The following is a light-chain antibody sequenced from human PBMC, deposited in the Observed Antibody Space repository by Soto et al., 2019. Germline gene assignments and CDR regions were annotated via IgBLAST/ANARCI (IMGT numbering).Light chain of an antibody. CDR2: EVT. J-gene: IGLJ1*01. Sequence: QSALTQPASVSGSPGQSITISCTGTNSDIGGYNYVSWYQHHPGKAPKLMIYEVTDRPSGVSNRFSGSKSGNTASLTISGLQAEDEAEYYCSSYTNINTRACVFGTGTKLTVL. CDR3: SSYTNINTRACV. CDR1: NSDIGGYNY. V-gene: IGLV2-14*01.